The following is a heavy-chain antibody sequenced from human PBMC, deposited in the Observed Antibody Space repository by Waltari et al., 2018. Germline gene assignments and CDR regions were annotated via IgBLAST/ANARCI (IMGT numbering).Heavy chain of an antibody. CDR2: SNPNSGGT. J-gene: IGHJ4*02. V-gene: IGHV1-2*06. CDR3: ARVVGATKFDY. CDR1: GYTFTGYY. D-gene: IGHD1-26*01. Sequence: QVQLVQSGAEVKKPGASVKVPCKASGYTFTGYYMHWVRQAPGQGLEGRGRSNPNSGGTNYAQKFQGRVTMTRDTSISTAYMELSRLRSDDTAGYYCARVVGATKFDYWGQGTLVTVSS.